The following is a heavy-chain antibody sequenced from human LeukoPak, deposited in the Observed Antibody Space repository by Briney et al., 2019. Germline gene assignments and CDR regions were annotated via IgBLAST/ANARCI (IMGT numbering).Heavy chain of an antibody. CDR2: IYYSGST. J-gene: IGHJ3*02. CDR3: ARGIGRDDAFDI. Sequence: SETLSLTCTVSGGSISSSSYYCGWIRQPPGKGLEWIGSIYYSGSTYYNPSLKSRVTISVDTSKNQFSLKLSSVTAADTAGYYCARGIGRDDAFDIWGQGTMVTVFS. CDR1: GGSISSSSYY. V-gene: IGHV4-39*07. D-gene: IGHD3/OR15-3a*01.